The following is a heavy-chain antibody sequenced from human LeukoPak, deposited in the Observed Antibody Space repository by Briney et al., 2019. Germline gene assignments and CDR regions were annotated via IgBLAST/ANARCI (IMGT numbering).Heavy chain of an antibody. CDR1: GFTFSSYC. Sequence: PGRSLSLSCAVSGFTFSSYCMHWVSPAPGKGREWVAFISYDGSNKYYADSVKGRFTISRDNSTNALYLQMNSLRAEDTAVYYCAKDISQSYYDSSGYSVDYWGQGTLVTVSS. D-gene: IGHD3-22*01. CDR2: ISYDGSNK. CDR3: AKDISQSYYDSSGYSVDY. V-gene: IGHV3-30*18. J-gene: IGHJ4*01.